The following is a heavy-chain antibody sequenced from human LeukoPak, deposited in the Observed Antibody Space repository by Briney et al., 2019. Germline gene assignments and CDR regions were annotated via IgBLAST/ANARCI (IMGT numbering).Heavy chain of an antibody. CDR2: ISYDGSNK. J-gene: IGHJ4*02. V-gene: IGHV3-30*03. D-gene: IGHD5-18*01. Sequence: GGSLRLSCAASGFTFSSYGMHWVRQAPGKGLEWVAVISYDGSNKYYADSVKGRFTISRDNSKNTLYLQMNSLRAEDTAVYYCAREFKGNSYDRWGQGTLVTVSS. CDR3: AREFKGNSYDR. CDR1: GFTFSSYG.